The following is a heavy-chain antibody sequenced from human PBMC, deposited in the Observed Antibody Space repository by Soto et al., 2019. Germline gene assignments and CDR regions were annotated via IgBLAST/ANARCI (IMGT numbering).Heavy chain of an antibody. CDR3: GRDISVAAPEF. D-gene: IGHD6-13*01. Sequence: AGGSMSVSYAAAEVNISSHGMHWVRQDPGKGLDWVALIWFDGTRENYADSVKGRFTISRDISKSTLYLQMNSLTSDDTAVYYCGRDISVAAPEFWGRGTLVTVSS. CDR2: IWFDGTRE. J-gene: IGHJ4*02. V-gene: IGHV3-33*01. CDR1: EVNISSHG.